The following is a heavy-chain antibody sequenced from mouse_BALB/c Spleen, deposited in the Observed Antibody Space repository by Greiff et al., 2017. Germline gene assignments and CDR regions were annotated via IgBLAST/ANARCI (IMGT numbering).Heavy chain of an antibody. V-gene: IGHV1-12*01. CDR1: GYTFTSYN. J-gene: IGHJ4*01. CDR3: ARAGSSYAMDY. Sequence: QVQLQQPGAELVKPGASVKMSCKASGYTFTSYNMHWVKQTPGQGLEWIGAIYPGNGDTSYNQKFKGKATLTADKSSSTAYMQLSSLTSEDSAVYYCARAGSSYAMDYWGQGTSVTVSS. CDR2: IYPGNGDT. D-gene: IGHD1-1*01.